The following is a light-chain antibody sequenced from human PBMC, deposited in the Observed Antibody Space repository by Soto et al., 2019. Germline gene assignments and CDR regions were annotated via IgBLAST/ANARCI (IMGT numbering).Light chain of an antibody. V-gene: IGKV3-15*01. CDR2: GAS. Sequence: EIVMTQFTATLAVSPGERATLSCRASQSVSSNLAWYQQRPGQAPRLLIYGASTRATGIPARFSGSGSGTEFTLTISSLQSEDFAVYYCQQYNNWPDTFGGGTKVDIK. CDR1: QSVSSN. CDR3: QQYNNWPDT. J-gene: IGKJ4*01.